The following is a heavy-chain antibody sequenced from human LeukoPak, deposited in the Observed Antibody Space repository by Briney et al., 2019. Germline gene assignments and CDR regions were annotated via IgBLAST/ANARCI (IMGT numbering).Heavy chain of an antibody. CDR1: GYTFSSYS. J-gene: IGHJ4*02. V-gene: IGHV3-21*01. CDR2: ISSSSSYI. Sequence: PGGSLRLSCADSGYTFSSYSMNWVRQAPGKGLEWVSSISSSSSYIYYADSVKGRFTISRDNAKNSLYLQMNSLRAEDTAVYYCARDPHTYDSSGYYLGTDYWGQGTLVTVSS. CDR3: ARDPHTYDSSGYYLGTDY. D-gene: IGHD3-22*01.